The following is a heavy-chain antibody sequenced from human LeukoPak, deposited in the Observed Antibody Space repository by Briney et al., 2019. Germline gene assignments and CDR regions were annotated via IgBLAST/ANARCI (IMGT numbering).Heavy chain of an antibody. CDR1: GFSFRNYA. Sequence: GGSLRLSCAASGFSFRNYAMSWVRQAPGKGLEWVANIKEDGSDKYYVDSVKGRFTISRDNAKNSQYLQMNSLRAEDTAVYYCARDTGYNTFDYWGQGTLVTVSS. V-gene: IGHV3-7*05. CDR2: IKEDGSDK. D-gene: IGHD5-24*01. CDR3: ARDTGYNTFDY. J-gene: IGHJ4*02.